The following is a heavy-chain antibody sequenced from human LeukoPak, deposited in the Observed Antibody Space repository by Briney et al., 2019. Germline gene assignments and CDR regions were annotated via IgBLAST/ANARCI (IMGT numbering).Heavy chain of an antibody. CDR3: AKAYQGNSNWFDP. D-gene: IGHD2-2*01. J-gene: IGHJ5*02. V-gene: IGHV3-30*18. CDR2: ISYDGSNK. CDR1: GFTFSNYA. Sequence: PGGSLRLSCAASGFTFSNYAMNWVRQAPGKGLEWVAVISYDGSNKYYADSVKGRFTISRDNSKNTLYLQMNSLRAEDTAVYYCAKAYQGNSNWFDPWGQGTLVTVSS.